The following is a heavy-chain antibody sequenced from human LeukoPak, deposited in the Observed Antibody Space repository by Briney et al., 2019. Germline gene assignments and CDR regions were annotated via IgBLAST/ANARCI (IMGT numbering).Heavy chain of an antibody. CDR1: GGSFSGYY. V-gene: IGHV4-34*01. CDR2: INHSGST. J-gene: IGHJ5*02. Sequence: PSETLSLTCAVFGGSFSGYYWTWIRQPPGKGLEWIGEINHSGSTYYNPSLRSRVTISVDTYKSQFSLKLSSVTAADTAVYYCARGYGWDLRPFDPWGQGTLVTVSS. CDR3: ARGYGWDLRPFDP. D-gene: IGHD2-8*02.